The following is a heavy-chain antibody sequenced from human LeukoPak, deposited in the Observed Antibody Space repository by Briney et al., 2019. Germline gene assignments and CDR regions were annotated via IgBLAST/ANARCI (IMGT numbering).Heavy chain of an antibody. Sequence: GGSLRLSCAVSGFTFSNYLMSWVRQAPGKGLEWVSAVSGDGDTTYYTDSVKGRFTISRDNSKNTLYLQMKGLRPEDTALYYCANQRWLQSGKINYFDYWGQGALVTVSS. D-gene: IGHD5-24*01. J-gene: IGHJ4*02. CDR3: ANQRWLQSGKINYFDY. V-gene: IGHV3-23*01. CDR2: VSGDGDTT. CDR1: GFTFSNYL.